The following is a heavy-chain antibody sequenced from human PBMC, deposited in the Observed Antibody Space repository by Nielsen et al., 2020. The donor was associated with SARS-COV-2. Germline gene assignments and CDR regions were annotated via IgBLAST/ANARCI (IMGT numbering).Heavy chain of an antibody. CDR3: ARHVGVTVVNFLHFDY. D-gene: IGHD4-23*01. CDR1: GGSISSYS. V-gene: IGHV4-59*08. CDR2: IVYIGST. Sequence: SETLSLTCTVSGGSISSYSWSWIRQPQGKGLDWFGYIVYIGSTNYNPSPKSRVTISVDTSQNQCSLKLSTVTAADTAVYYCARHVGVTVVNFLHFDYWGQGTLVTVSS. J-gene: IGHJ4*02.